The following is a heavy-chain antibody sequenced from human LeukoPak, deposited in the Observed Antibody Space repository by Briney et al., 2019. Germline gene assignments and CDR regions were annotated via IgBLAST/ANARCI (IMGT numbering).Heavy chain of an antibody. Sequence: SETLSLTCAVYGGSFSGYYWSWIRQPPGKGLEWIGEINHSGSTNYNPSLKSRSTISVDTSKNQFSLKLSSVTAADTAVYYCARDSGDCSSTSCLLYGMDVWGQGTTVTVSS. CDR3: ARDSGDCSSTSCLLYGMDV. J-gene: IGHJ6*02. CDR1: GGSFSGYY. V-gene: IGHV4-34*01. D-gene: IGHD2-2*01. CDR2: INHSGST.